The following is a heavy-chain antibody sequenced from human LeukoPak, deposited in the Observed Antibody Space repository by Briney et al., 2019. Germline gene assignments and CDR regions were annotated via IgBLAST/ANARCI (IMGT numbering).Heavy chain of an antibody. CDR2: MNPNSGNT. V-gene: IGHV1-8*01. J-gene: IGHJ4*02. CDR1: GYTFTSYD. CDR3: ARGVRGAERADY. Sequence: ASVKVSCKASGYTFTSYDINWVRQATGQGLEWTGWMNPNSGNTGYAQKFQGRVTMTRNTSISTAYMELSSLRSEDTAVYYCARGVRGAERADYWGQGTLVTVSS. D-gene: IGHD3-10*01.